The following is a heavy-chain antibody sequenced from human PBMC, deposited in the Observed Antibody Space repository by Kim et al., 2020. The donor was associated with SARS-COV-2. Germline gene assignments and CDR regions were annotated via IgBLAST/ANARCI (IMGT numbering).Heavy chain of an antibody. CDR2: IYVGDSDT. J-gene: IGHJ4*02. Sequence: GESLKISCKGSGYIFSRYWIGWLRQMPGKGLEWMGIIYVGDSDTRYSPSFQGQVTISADKSINTAYLQWNSLKASDTAMYYCARHGAIAGSRFDYWGQGTLVTVSA. CDR1: GYIFSRYW. CDR3: ARHGAIAGSRFDY. D-gene: IGHD6-13*01. V-gene: IGHV5-51*01.